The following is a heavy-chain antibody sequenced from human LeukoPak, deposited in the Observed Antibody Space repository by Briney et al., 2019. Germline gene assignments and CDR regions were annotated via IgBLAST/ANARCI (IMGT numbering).Heavy chain of an antibody. V-gene: IGHV5-51*01. D-gene: IGHD3-10*01. Sequence: GESLKISCKGSGYSFTNYWIAWVRPMPGKGLEWMGVIYPGDSDTRYSPSFQGQVIISADKSIGTAYLQWSSLKASDTAMYYCARRKYYYGSGSYSTRFDIWGQGTMVTVSS. CDR2: IYPGDSDT. CDR1: GYSFTNYW. CDR3: ARRKYYYGSGSYSTRFDI. J-gene: IGHJ3*02.